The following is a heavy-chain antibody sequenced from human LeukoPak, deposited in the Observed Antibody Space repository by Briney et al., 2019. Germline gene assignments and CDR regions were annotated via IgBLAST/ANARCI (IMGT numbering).Heavy chain of an antibody. CDR3: ARVSGSFDM. CDR1: GFTLTNYA. Sequence: PGGSLRLSCAASGFTLTNYAMAWVRQAPGKGLEWVSAFGGGSAYYADSVKGRFTISRDNSKNTLYLQVNSLRADDTAVYYCARVSGSFDMWGQGTLVTVSS. CDR2: FGGGSA. D-gene: IGHD3-10*01. J-gene: IGHJ3*02. V-gene: IGHV3-23*01.